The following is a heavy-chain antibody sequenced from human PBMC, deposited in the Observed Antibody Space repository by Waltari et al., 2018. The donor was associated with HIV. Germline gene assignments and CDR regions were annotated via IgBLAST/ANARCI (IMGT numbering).Heavy chain of an antibody. CDR1: GGSFNGFF. J-gene: IGHJ4*02. D-gene: IGHD3-9*01. Sequence: VQLQQWGGGLFNSSRTLSLPCAVYGGSFNGFFWTWLRQPPGRGLEWIGEISPTGAPSYHPSLGGRVTVSLDTAKNQFFVTLRSLTVADTATYFCARGRRPYHNLFTGYTFYFDSWGRGS. V-gene: IGHV4-34*02. CDR3: ARGRRPYHNLFTGYTFYFDS. CDR2: ISPTGAP.